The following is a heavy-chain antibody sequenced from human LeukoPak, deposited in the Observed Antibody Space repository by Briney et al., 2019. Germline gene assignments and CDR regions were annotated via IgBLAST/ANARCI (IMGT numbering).Heavy chain of an antibody. Sequence: GGSLRLSCSASGFTFSSYAMHWVRHAPGKGLEYVSAISSNGGSTYYADSVKGRFTISRDNSKNTLYLQMISLRAGDTAVYYCVKESEVTMVRGVPYFDYWGQGALVTVSS. V-gene: IGHV3-64D*06. D-gene: IGHD3-10*01. CDR2: ISSNGGST. J-gene: IGHJ4*02. CDR3: VKESEVTMVRGVPYFDY. CDR1: GFTFSSYA.